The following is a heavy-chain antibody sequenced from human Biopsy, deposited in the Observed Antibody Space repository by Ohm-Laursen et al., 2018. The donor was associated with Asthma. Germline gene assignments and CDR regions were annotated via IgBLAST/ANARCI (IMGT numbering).Heavy chain of an antibody. CDR2: TYYRSKWYN. V-gene: IGHV6-1*01. CDR1: GDSVSSNSAT. D-gene: IGHD6-13*01. Sequence: QTLSLTCAISGDSVSSNSATWNWIRQSPSRGLEWLGRTYYRSKWYNDYAVSVKSRMTINPDTSKNHFSLQLNSVTPEDTAVYYCARGTGFSKSWYYLHCWGPGTLVTVSS. CDR3: ARGTGFSKSWYYLHC. J-gene: IGHJ4*02.